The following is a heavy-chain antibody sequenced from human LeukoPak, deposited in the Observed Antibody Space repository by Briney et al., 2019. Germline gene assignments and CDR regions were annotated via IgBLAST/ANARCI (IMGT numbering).Heavy chain of an antibody. D-gene: IGHD3-16*02. CDR1: GYTFTGCY. J-gene: IGHJ3*02. Sequence: ASVKVSCKASGYTFTGCYMHWVRQAPGQGLEWMGWISAYNGNTNYAQKLQGRVTMTTDTSTSTAYMELRSLRSDDTAVYYCARARRLYGNAFDIWGQGTMVTVSS. V-gene: IGHV1-18*04. CDR2: ISAYNGNT. CDR3: ARARRLYGNAFDI.